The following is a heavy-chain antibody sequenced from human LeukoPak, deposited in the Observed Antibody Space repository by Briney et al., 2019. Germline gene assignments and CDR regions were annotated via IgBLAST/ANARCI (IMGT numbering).Heavy chain of an antibody. CDR3: ARPRYCTNGVCYKIFFDH. J-gene: IGHJ4*02. CDR1: TDTFTSFG. D-gene: IGHD2-8*01. V-gene: IGHV1-18*01. Sequence: GASVKVSCKAPTDTFTSFGVSWVRQAPGQGLEWMGWISAYSGDTNYAQKLQGRVTMTTDTSTTTAYLELRNLRSDDTALYYCARPRYCTNGVCYKIFFDHWGQGTLVTVSS. CDR2: ISAYSGDT.